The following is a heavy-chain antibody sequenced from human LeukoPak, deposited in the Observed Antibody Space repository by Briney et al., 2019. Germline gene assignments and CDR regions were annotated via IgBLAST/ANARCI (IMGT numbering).Heavy chain of an antibody. Sequence: PGGSLRLSCAASGFTFSSYAMSWVRQAPGKGLEWVSAISGSGGSTYYADSVKGRFTISRDNSKNTLYLQMNSLRAEDTAVYYCAKSRGTNGIVGATWGGYYYYMDVWGKGTTVTVSS. V-gene: IGHV3-23*01. D-gene: IGHD1-26*01. J-gene: IGHJ6*03. CDR3: AKSRGTNGIVGATWGGYYYYMDV. CDR2: ISGSGGST. CDR1: GFTFSSYA.